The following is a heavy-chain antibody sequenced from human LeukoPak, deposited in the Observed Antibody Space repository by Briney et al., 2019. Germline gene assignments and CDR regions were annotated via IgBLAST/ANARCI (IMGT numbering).Heavy chain of an antibody. J-gene: IGHJ4*02. Sequence: ALVKVSCKASGYTFTSYGISWVRQAPGQGLEWMGWISAYNGNTNYAQKLQGRVTMTTDTSTSTAYMELRNLRSDDTAVYYCASSFYSGSYSADYWGQGTLVTVSS. CDR3: ASSFYSGSYSADY. D-gene: IGHD1-26*01. CDR2: ISAYNGNT. CDR1: GYTFTSYG. V-gene: IGHV1-18*01.